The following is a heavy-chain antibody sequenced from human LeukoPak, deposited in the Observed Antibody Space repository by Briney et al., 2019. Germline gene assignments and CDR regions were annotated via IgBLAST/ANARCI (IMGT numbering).Heavy chain of an antibody. D-gene: IGHD2-21*02. CDR1: GGTFSSYA. J-gene: IGHJ4*02. V-gene: IGHV1-69*13. Sequence: ASVKVSCKASGGTFSSYAISWVRQAPGQGLEWMGGIIPIFGTANYAQKFQGRVTITADESTSTAYMELSSLRSEDTAVYYCARKSPYCGGDCYSMDYWGQGTLVTVSS. CDR2: IIPIFGTA. CDR3: ARKSPYCGGDCYSMDY.